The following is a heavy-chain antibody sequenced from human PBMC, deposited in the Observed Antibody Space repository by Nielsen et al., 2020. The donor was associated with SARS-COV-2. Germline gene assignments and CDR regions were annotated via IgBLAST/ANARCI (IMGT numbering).Heavy chain of an antibody. J-gene: IGHJ5*02. CDR1: GYTFTSYA. CDR3: ATSPAVVRGHWFDP. CDR2: IIPIFGTA. V-gene: IGHV1-69*13. Sequence: SVKVSCKASGYTFTSYAISWVRQAPGQGLEWMGGIIPIFGTANYAQKFQGRVTITADESTSTAYMELSSLRSEDTAVYYCATSPAVVRGHWFDPWGQGTLVTVSS. D-gene: IGHD2-2*01.